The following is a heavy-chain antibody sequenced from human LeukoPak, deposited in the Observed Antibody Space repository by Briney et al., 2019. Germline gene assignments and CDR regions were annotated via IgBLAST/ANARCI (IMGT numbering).Heavy chain of an antibody. D-gene: IGHD5-12*01. CDR3: TRGGYSGYAGYFDY. J-gene: IGHJ4*02. CDR1: GYTFTSYA. CDR2: INAGNGNT. V-gene: IGHV1-3*03. Sequence: ASVKVSCKASGYTFTSYAMHWVRQAPGLRLEWMGWINAGNGNTKYSQEFQGRVTITRDTSASTAYMELSSLRSEDMAVYYCTRGGYSGYAGYFDYWGQGTLVTVSS.